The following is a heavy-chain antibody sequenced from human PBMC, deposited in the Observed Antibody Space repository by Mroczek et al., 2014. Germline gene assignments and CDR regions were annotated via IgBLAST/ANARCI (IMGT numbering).Heavy chain of an antibody. J-gene: IGHJ3*02. V-gene: IGHV3-33*01. CDR2: IWYDGSNK. Sequence: QVQLVQSGGGVVQPGRSLRLSCAASGFTFSSYGMHWVRQAPGKGLEWVAVIWYDGSNKYYADSVKGRFTISRDNSKNTLYLQMNSLRAEDTAVYYCARDPDDFWSGYYTDDAFDIWGQGTMVTVSS. CDR3: ARDPDDFWSGYYTDDAFDI. D-gene: IGHD3-3*01. CDR1: GFTFSSYG.